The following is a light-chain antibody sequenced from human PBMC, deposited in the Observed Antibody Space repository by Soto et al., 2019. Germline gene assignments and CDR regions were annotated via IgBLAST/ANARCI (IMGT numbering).Light chain of an antibody. CDR3: QQYGSSPRT. CDR2: GAS. J-gene: IGKJ1*01. Sequence: EVVLTQSPGTLSLSPGEGATLSCRASQIVSSSYLAWYQQKPGQAPRLLIYGASSRATGIPDRFSGSGSGTDFTLTISRLEPEDFAVYYCQQYGSSPRTFGQGTKVEIK. V-gene: IGKV3-20*01. CDR1: QIVSSSY.